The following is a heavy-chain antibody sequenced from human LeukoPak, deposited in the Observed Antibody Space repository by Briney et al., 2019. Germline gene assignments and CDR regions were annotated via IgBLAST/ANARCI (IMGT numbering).Heavy chain of an antibody. CDR1: GFTFSSYA. CDR2: ISGSGNGT. D-gene: IGHD6-6*01. Sequence: GGSLRLSCAASGFTFSSYAMNWVRQAPGKGLEWVSTISGSGNGTYYADSVKGRFTISRDNSKNTLYLQMNSLRAEDTAIYYCAILYSSSPLDYWDQGTLVTVSS. J-gene: IGHJ4*02. CDR3: AILYSSSPLDY. V-gene: IGHV3-23*01.